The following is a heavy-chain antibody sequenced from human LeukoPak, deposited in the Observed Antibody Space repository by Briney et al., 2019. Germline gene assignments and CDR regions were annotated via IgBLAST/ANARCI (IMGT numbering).Heavy chain of an antibody. CDR1: GGSISSSSYY. CDR3: ARQNRDAFDI. J-gene: IGHJ3*02. Sequence: SETLSLTCTVSGGSISSSSYYWGWIRQPPGKGLEWIGSIYYSGSTYYNPSLKSRVTISVDTSKSQFSLKLSSVTAADTAVYYCARQNRDAFDIWGQGTMVTVSS. V-gene: IGHV4-39*01. CDR2: IYYSGST.